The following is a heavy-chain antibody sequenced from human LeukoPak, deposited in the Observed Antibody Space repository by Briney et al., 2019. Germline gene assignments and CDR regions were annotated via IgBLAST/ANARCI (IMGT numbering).Heavy chain of an antibody. Sequence: GGSLRLSCAASGFTFSSYAMSWVRQAPGKGLEWVSAISGSGGSTYYAGSVKGRFTISRDNSKNTLYLQMNSLRAEDTAVYYYAKALHQSPTDHDAFEIWGQGTMVTVSS. V-gene: IGHV3-23*01. D-gene: IGHD4-11*01. CDR1: GFTFSSYA. CDR3: AKALHQSPTDHDAFEI. J-gene: IGHJ3*02. CDR2: ISGSGGST.